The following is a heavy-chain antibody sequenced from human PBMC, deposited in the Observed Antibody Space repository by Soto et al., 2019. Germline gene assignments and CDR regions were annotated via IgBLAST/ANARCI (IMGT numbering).Heavy chain of an antibody. D-gene: IGHD3-22*01. Sequence: GSLRLSCAASGFTVSSNYMSWVRQAPGKGLEWVSVIYSGGSTYYADSVKGRFTISRDNSKNTLYLQMNSLRAEDTAVYYCARGHTTSKNYYYDSSGYYYSYWCQGTLVTVSS. CDR2: IYSGGST. CDR1: GFTVSSNY. V-gene: IGHV3-53*01. CDR3: ARGHTTSKNYYYDSSGYYYSY. J-gene: IGHJ4*02.